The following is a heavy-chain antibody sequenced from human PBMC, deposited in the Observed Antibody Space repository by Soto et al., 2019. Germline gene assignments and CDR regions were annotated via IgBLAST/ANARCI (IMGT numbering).Heavy chain of an antibody. CDR1: GFSLSTSGVG. CDR2: ISWDDDK. CDR3: AHSRLWFGELNAFDI. V-gene: IGHV2-5*02. D-gene: IGHD3-10*01. J-gene: IGHJ3*02. Sequence: QITLKESGPTLVKPTQTLTLTCTFSGFSLSTSGVGVGWIRQPPGKALEWLALISWDDDKRYSPYLKRRLNIIKDTSKNQVVLTMTNMDPGDTATYYCAHSRLWFGELNAFDIWVQGTMVTVSS.